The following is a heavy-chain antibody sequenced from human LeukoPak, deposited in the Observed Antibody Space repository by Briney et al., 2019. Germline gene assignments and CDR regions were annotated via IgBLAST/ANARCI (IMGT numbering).Heavy chain of an antibody. CDR3: ARDSSDWPNYFDS. J-gene: IGHJ4*02. Sequence: RTSETLSLTCTVSGDSINSDYWSWIRQPPGKGLGWIGYIYYTGSTSHNPSLRSRVTMSVDSSKTQFSLTLSSVTAADTAVYYCARDSSDWPNYFDSWGQGTLVTVPS. CDR2: IYYTGST. V-gene: IGHV4-59*01. CDR1: GDSINSDY. D-gene: IGHD3-22*01.